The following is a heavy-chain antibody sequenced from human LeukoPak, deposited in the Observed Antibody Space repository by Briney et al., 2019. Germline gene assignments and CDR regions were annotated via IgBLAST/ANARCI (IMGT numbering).Heavy chain of an antibody. CDR2: IYTSGST. V-gene: IGHV4-61*02. CDR1: GASISSGTDY. D-gene: IGHD1-26*01. CDR3: ARESLGPPYYFDY. Sequence: PSQTLSLTCNVSGASISSGTDYWSWIRQPVGKGLEWIGRIYTSGSTKYNPSLKSRVTISIDTSKNQFSLKLTSVTAADTAVYYCARESLGPPYYFDYWGQGTLVTVSS. J-gene: IGHJ4*02.